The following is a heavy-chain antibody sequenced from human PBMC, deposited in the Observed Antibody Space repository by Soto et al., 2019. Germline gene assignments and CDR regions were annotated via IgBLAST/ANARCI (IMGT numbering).Heavy chain of an antibody. Sequence: QITLKESGLPLVKPTQTLTLTCTFSGFSLSTSGVGVGWIRQPPGKALEWLALIYWDDDKRYSPSLKSRLTITKDTSKNQVVLTLTNMDPVDTATYYCAHDYVAYYGMDVWGQGTTVTVSS. CDR2: IYWDDDK. CDR1: GFSLSTSGVG. CDR3: AHDYVAYYGMDV. J-gene: IGHJ6*02. V-gene: IGHV2-5*02. D-gene: IGHD4-17*01.